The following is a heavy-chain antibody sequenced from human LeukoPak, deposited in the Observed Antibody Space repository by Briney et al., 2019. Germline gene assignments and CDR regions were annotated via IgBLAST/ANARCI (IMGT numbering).Heavy chain of an antibody. D-gene: IGHD3-10*01. V-gene: IGHV1-18*01. CDR1: GFTFVSCG. CDR2: ISSNNGKT. J-gene: IGHJ6*02. CDR3: ARGGTLIRGVNYPMDV. Sequence: ASVKVSCKASGFTFVSCGLTWVRQAPGQGLEWMGWISSNNGKTNHAQRFQGRFTMTTDTSTSTAYMELRSLRSDDSAVYYCARGGTLIRGVNYPMDVWGQGTTVTVSS.